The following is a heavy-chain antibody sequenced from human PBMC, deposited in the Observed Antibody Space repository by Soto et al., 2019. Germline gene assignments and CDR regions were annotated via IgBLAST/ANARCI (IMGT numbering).Heavy chain of an antibody. CDR2: IKQDGSEK. CDR1: GFTFSSYW. CDR3: ARDIILFPAAPDV. J-gene: IGHJ6*02. D-gene: IGHD2-2*01. Sequence: PGGSLRLSCAASGFTFSSYWMSWIRQIPGKGLEWVAKIKQDGSEKYYVDSVKGRFTISRDNAKNSLSLQMNSLRAEDTAVYYCARDIILFPAAPDVWGQGTTVTVSS. V-gene: IGHV3-7*01.